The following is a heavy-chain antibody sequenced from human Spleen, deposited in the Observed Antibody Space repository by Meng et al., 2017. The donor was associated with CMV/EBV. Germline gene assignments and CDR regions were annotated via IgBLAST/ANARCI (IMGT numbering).Heavy chain of an antibody. CDR3: ARVGVLRGYYYHYGMDV. D-gene: IGHD3-10*01. J-gene: IGHJ6*02. CDR1: EFTFSNYW. Sequence: GGSLRLSCAASEFTFSNYWMSWVRQAPGKGLEWLANIKQDGSEKYYVDSVKGRFTISRDNAKNSLYLQMNSLRAEDTAVYYCARVGVLRGYYYHYGMDVWGLGTTVTVSS. CDR2: IKQDGSEK. V-gene: IGHV3-7*01.